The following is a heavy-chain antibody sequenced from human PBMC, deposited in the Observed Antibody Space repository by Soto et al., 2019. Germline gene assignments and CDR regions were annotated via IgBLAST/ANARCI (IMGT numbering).Heavy chain of an antibody. CDR1: GFTFSSYW. V-gene: IGHV3-30*03. CDR3: GGLQLFDY. Sequence: VQLVESGGGLVQPGGSLRLSCAASGFTFSSYWMHWVRQAPGKGLEWVAVISYDGSNKYYADSVKGRFTISRDNSKNTLYLQMNSLRAEDTAVYYCGGLQLFDYWGQGTLVTVSS. D-gene: IGHD4-4*01. CDR2: ISYDGSNK. J-gene: IGHJ4*02.